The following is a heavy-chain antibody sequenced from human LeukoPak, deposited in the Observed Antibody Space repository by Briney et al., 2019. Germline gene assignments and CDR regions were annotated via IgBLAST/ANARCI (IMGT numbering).Heavy chain of an antibody. V-gene: IGHV3-7*01. Sequence: GGSLRLSCTASGFAFSSYAMSWVRQAPEKGLEWVANINQDGSQKYYGDSVKGRFTISRGNAKNSLYLQMNSLRAEDTAVYYCTRDVNGGNFDYWGQGTLVTVSS. D-gene: IGHD4-23*01. CDR2: INQDGSQK. CDR1: GFAFSSYA. CDR3: TRDVNGGNFDY. J-gene: IGHJ4*02.